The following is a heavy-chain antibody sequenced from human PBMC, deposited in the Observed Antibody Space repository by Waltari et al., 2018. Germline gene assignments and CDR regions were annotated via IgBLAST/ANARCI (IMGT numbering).Heavy chain of an antibody. Sequence: QVQLVQSGAEVKKPGSSVKVSCKASGGTFSSYAISWVRQAPGQGLEWMGGIIPIFGTANYAQKFQGRVTITTDESTSTAYMELSSLRSEDTAVYYCARGASGELLLRYYGMDVWGQGTTVTVSS. J-gene: IGHJ6*02. V-gene: IGHV1-69*05. CDR3: ARGASGELLLRYYGMDV. CDR1: GGTFSSYA. CDR2: IIPIFGTA. D-gene: IGHD2-15*01.